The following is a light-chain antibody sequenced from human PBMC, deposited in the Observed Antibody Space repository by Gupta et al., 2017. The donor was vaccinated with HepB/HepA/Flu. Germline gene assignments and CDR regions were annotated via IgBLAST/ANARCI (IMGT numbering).Light chain of an antibody. CDR1: QSLLHSNGDTF. CDR3: MQALHVPLT. Sequence: DIVMTQTPLSLSVTPGQPASISCKSSQSLLHSNGDTFLYWYLQRPGQPPHLLIYDVSKRFSGVPDRFSGSGSGTEFTLKISRVEAEDSGFYYCMQALHVPLTFGGGTKVEI. J-gene: IGKJ4*01. V-gene: IGKV2-29*03. CDR2: DVS.